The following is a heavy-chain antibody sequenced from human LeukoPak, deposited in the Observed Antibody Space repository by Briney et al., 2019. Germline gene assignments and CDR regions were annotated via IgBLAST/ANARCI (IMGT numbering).Heavy chain of an antibody. Sequence: GGSLRLSCAASGFTFSDYYMSWIRQAPGKGLEWVSYISSSGSTIYYADSVKGRFTISRDNAKNSLYLQMNSLRAEDTAVYYCAKLMEGAIYYYYGMHVWGQGTTVTVSS. D-gene: IGHD2-2*02. CDR2: ISSSGSTI. J-gene: IGHJ6*02. CDR3: AKLMEGAIYYYYGMHV. V-gene: IGHV3-11*01. CDR1: GFTFSDYY.